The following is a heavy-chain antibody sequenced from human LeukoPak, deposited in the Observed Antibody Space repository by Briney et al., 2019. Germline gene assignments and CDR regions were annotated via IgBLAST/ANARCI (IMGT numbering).Heavy chain of an antibody. D-gene: IGHD6-19*01. CDR3: ARDSTVESGYPGIAVAERGWFDP. J-gene: IGHJ5*02. CDR2: INPNSGGT. Sequence: GASVKVSCKASGYTFTGYYMHWVRQAPGQGLEWMGWINPNSGGTNYAQKFQGRVTMTRDMSTSTVYMELSSLRSEDTAVYYCARDSTVESGYPGIAVAERGWFDPWGQGTLVTVSS. V-gene: IGHV1-2*02. CDR1: GYTFTGYY.